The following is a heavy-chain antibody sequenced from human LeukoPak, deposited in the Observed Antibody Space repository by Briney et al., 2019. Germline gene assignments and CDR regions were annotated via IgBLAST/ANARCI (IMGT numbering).Heavy chain of an antibody. V-gene: IGHV3-30*18. CDR1: GFTFSTYG. J-gene: IGHJ4*02. CDR3: AKAGPGYWELVYFDY. CDR2: ISYDGSNK. D-gene: IGHD2-15*01. Sequence: GSLRLSCAASGFTFSTYGMHWVRQAPGKGLEWVAVISYDGSNKYYADSVKGRFTISRDNSKNTLYLQMNSLRAEDTAVYYCAKAGPGYWELVYFDYWGQGTLVTVSS.